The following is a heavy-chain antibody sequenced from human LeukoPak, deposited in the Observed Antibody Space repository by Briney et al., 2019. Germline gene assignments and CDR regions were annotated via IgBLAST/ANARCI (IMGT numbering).Heavy chain of an antibody. CDR2: ISTSSSHI. CDR1: GFTFSSYS. D-gene: IGHD1-26*01. Sequence: PGGSLRLSCAASGFTFSSYSMNWVRQAPGKGLEWVSSISTSSSHIYYADSVKGRFTISRDNAKNSLYLQMNSLRAEDTAVYYCARGEAPACIDPWGQGTLVTVSS. J-gene: IGHJ5*02. V-gene: IGHV3-21*01. CDR3: ARGEAPACIDP.